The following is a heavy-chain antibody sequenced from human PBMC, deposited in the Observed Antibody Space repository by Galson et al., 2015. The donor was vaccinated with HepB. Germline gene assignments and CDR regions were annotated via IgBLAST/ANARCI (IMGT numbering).Heavy chain of an antibody. V-gene: IGHV3-30-3*01. D-gene: IGHD4-17*01. CDR2: ISYDGSNK. CDR1: GFTFSSYA. J-gene: IGHJ5*02. Sequence: SLRLSCAASGFTFSSYAMHWVRQAPGRGLEWVAVISYDGSNKYYADSVKGRFTISRDNSKNTLYLQMNSLRAEDTAVYYCARDLSLKMTTVTLGWFDPWGQGTLVTVSS. CDR3: ARDLSLKMTTVTLGWFDP.